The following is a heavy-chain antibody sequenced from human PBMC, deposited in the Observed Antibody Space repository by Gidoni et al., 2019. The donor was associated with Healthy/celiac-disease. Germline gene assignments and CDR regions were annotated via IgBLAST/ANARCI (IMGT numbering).Heavy chain of an antibody. J-gene: IGHJ3*02. CDR1: GSTFSSYD. V-gene: IGHV3-13*04. D-gene: IGHD6-19*01. CDR2: IGTAGDT. Sequence: EVQLVESGGGLVQPGGSLRLSCAASGSTFSSYDMHWVRQATGKGLEWFSAIGTAGDTYYPGSVKGRFTISRENAKNSLYLQMNSLRAGDTAVYYCARGYSSGWYSGADAFDIWGQGTMVTVSS. CDR3: ARGYSSGWYSGADAFDI.